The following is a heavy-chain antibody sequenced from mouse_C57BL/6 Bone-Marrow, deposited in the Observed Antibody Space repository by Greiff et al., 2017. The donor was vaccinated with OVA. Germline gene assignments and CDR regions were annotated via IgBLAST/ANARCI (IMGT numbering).Heavy chain of an antibody. CDR3: ARHNLLYGMDY. CDR1: EYEFPSHD. D-gene: IGHD2-10*01. CDR2: INSDGGST. J-gene: IGHJ4*01. Sequence: EVKLVESGGGLVQPGESLTLSCESNEYEFPSHDMSWVRKTPEKRLELVAAINSDGGSTYYPATMERRIIISRDNTKKTLSLQMSSLRSNDTALYYCARHNLLYGMDYWGQGTSVTVSS. V-gene: IGHV5-2*01.